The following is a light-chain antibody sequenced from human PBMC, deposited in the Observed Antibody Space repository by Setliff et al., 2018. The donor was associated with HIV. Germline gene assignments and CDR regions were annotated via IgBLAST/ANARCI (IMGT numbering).Light chain of an antibody. CDR3: LLYYGTFYV. CDR1: TGAVTSGNF. V-gene: IGLV7-43*01. CDR2: SSS. Sequence: QAVVTQEPSLTVSPGGTVTLTCASSTGAVTSGNFPSWFQQKPGQAPRALIYSSSKKHSWTPARFSCSLLGGKAALTLSGVQPEDEADYYCLLYYGTFYVFGSGTKVTV. J-gene: IGLJ1*01.